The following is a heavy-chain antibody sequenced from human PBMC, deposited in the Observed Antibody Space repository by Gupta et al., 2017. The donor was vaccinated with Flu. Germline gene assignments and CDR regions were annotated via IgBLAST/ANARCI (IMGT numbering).Heavy chain of an antibody. Sequence: QLQRQESGPGLVKPSETLSLICTVSGGSISSSTYSWPWIRQSPGRGLEWIGSIHYSGSTYFNPSLKSQVTINVDTSKNQFSLKLSSVTVADTAVYYCARDIGYCSGGSCDSPPNWFDPWGQGTLVTVSS. J-gene: IGHJ5*02. CDR3: ARDIGYCSGGSCDSPPNWFDP. CDR2: IHYSGST. V-gene: IGHV4-39*01. D-gene: IGHD2-15*01. CDR1: GGSISSSTYS.